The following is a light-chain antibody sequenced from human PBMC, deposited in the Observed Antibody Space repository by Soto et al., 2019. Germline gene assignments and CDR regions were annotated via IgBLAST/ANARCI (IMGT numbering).Light chain of an antibody. CDR3: QQYNTYSWT. Sequence: DIQMTQSPSTLSASVGDRVTITCRASQSIAYRLAWYQQKAGKAPNLLIYDASSLESGVPSRFSGVGSGTEFTLTISSLQPDDFLATYYCQQYNTYSWTFGQGTKVEIK. J-gene: IGKJ1*01. CDR2: DAS. CDR1: QSIAYR. V-gene: IGKV1-5*01.